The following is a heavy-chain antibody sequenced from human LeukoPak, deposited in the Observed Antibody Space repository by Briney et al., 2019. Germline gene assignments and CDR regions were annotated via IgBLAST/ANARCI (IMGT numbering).Heavy chain of an antibody. J-gene: IGHJ4*02. CDR1: GFIFSRHH. V-gene: IGHV3-53*01. Sequence: GGSLRLSCAGSGFIFSRHHMNWVRQAPGKGLEWVSFISAGGNKYYADSVKGRFTISRDNSKNTLFLQMNSVRAEDTAVYYCAREVSLAGGSGSYPFDLWGQGTLVTVSS. CDR2: ISAGGNK. CDR3: AREVSLAGGSGSYPFDL. D-gene: IGHD3-10*01.